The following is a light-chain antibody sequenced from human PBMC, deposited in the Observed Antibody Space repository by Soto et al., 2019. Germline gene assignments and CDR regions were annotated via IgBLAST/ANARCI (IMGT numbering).Light chain of an antibody. Sequence: ETVMTQSPATLSLSPGERATLSCRASQSVSSKLVWYHQKPGQAPRLLIYGGSTRATGIPARFSGSGSGTEFTLTISSLQSEDFAVYYCQQYNNWRWTFGQGTKV. CDR1: QSVSSK. CDR2: GGS. V-gene: IGKV3-15*01. CDR3: QQYNNWRWT. J-gene: IGKJ1*01.